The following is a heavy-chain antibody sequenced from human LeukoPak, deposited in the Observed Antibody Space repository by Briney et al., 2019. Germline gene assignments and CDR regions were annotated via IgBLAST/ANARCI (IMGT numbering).Heavy chain of an antibody. CDR3: ARDTGLAGPCDY. J-gene: IGHJ4*02. V-gene: IGHV3-11*01. CDR1: GFTFSDYY. Sequence: GGSLRLSCATSGFTFSDYYMSWIRRAPGKGLEWVSYMSSSDSTIYYADSVKGRFTISRDNAKNSLHLQMNSLRAEDTAVYYYARDTGLAGPCDYWGQGTLVTVSS. CDR2: MSSSDSTI.